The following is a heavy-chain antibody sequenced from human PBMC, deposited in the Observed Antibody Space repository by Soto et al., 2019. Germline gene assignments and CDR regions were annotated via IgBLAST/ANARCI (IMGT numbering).Heavy chain of an antibody. V-gene: IGHV4-59*01. CDR1: GGSISSYY. CDR3: ARGLRDPYYYYYYMDV. J-gene: IGHJ6*03. CDR2: IYYSGST. Sequence: QVQLQESGPGLVKPSETLSLTCTVSGGSISSYYWSWIRQPPGKGLEWIGYIYYSGSTNYNPSLKSRVTISVDTSKNQFSLKLSSVTAADTAVYYCARGLRDPYYYYYYMDVWGKGTTVTVSS. D-gene: IGHD4-17*01.